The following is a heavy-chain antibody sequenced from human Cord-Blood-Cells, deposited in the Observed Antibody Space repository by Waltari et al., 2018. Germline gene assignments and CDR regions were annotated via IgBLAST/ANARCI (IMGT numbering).Heavy chain of an antibody. Sequence: QVQLQQWGAGLLKPSETLSLTCAVYGGSFSGYYWSWLRQPPGKGLEWSGEINHSGSTNYNPSLKNRVTISVDTSKNQFSLKLSSVTAADTAVYYCAILGGEGYYYYGMDVWGQGTTVTVSS. CDR3: AILGGEGYYYYGMDV. CDR1: GGSFSGYY. J-gene: IGHJ6*02. V-gene: IGHV4-34*01. D-gene: IGHD3-16*01. CDR2: INHSGST.